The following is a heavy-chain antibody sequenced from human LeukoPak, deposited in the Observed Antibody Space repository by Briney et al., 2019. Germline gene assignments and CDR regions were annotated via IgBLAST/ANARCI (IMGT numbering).Heavy chain of an antibody. CDR2: INHSGST. J-gene: IGHJ5*02. V-gene: IGHV4-34*01. CDR3: ARGSPYSSGWYGA. CDR1: GGSLSGYY. D-gene: IGHD6-19*01. Sequence: SETLSLTCAVYGGSLSGYYWGWIHQPPGKGLEWIGEINHSGSTNYNPSLKSRVTISVDTSKNQFSLKLSSVTAADTAVYYCARGSPYSSGWYGAWGQGTLVTVSS.